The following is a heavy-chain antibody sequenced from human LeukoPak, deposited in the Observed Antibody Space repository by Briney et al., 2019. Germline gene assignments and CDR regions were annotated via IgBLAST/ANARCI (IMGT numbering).Heavy chain of an antibody. J-gene: IGHJ6*02. V-gene: IGHV3-11*01. CDR2: ISSSGSTI. Sequence: GGSLRLSCAASGFTFSDYYMSWIRHAPGKGLEWVSYISSSGSTIYYADSVKGRFTISRDNAKNSLYLQMNSLRAEDTAVYYCARSDPITMVRGVTVYYYGMDVWGQGTTVTVSS. D-gene: IGHD3-10*01. CDR3: ARSDPITMVRGVTVYYYGMDV. CDR1: GFTFSDYY.